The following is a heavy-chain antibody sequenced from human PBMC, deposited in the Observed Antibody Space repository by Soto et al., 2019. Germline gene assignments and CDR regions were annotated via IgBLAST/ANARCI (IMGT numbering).Heavy chain of an antibody. CDR3: ARQSIAARQIGY. Sequence: ASVKVSCKASVCTFSSYTIICVRQAPGQRLEWMGWINAGNGNTKYSQKFQGRVTITRDTSASTAYMELSSLRSEDTAVYYCARQSIAARQIGYWGQGTLVTVSS. J-gene: IGHJ4*02. D-gene: IGHD6-6*01. CDR1: VCTFSSYT. CDR2: INAGNGNT. V-gene: IGHV1-3*01.